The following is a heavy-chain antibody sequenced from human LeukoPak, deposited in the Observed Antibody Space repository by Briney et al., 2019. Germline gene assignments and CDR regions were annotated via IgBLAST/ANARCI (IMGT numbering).Heavy chain of an antibody. CDR2: INSNSGET. V-gene: IGHV1-2*02. D-gene: IGHD5-12*01. CDR1: GYTFTSYY. J-gene: IGHJ5*02. CDR3: ARVGAYDNWFDP. Sequence: ASVKVSCKASGYTFTSYYMHWVRQAPGQALEWMGWINSNSGETNYAQKFQGRVTMTRDTAISTVYMELSRLRSDDTAVYYCARVGAYDNWFDPWGQGTLVTVSS.